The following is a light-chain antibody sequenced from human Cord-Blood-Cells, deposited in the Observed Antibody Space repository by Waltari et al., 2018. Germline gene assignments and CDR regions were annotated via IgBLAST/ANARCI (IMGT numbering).Light chain of an antibody. Sequence: QSALTQPASVSGSPGQSITISCTGTSSDVGGYNYVSWYQQHPGKAPKLMIYDVRNRPSGVSNRFSGSESGNTASLTISGLQAEDEADYYCSSYTSSSTLVVFGGGTKLTVL. J-gene: IGLJ2*01. CDR2: DVR. CDR1: SSDVGGYNY. CDR3: SSYTSSSTLVV. V-gene: IGLV2-14*01.